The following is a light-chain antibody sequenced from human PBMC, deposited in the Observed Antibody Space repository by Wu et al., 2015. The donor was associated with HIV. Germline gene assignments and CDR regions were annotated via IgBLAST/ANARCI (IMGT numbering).Light chain of an antibody. J-gene: IGKJ4*01. CDR2: DTS. Sequence: EIVLTQSPGTLSLSPGERATLSCRASHIFTSNYLVWYQQKPGQAPRLLIYDTSGRATGIPDRFSGRGSGTDFTLIISRLDPEDFALYYCQQYRHLGNTFGGGTKVEIK. CDR1: HIFTSNY. CDR3: QQYRHLGNT. V-gene: IGKV3-20*01.